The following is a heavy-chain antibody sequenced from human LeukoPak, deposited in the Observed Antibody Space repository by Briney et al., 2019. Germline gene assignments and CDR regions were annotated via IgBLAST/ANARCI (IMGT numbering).Heavy chain of an antibody. CDR3: AKYSQLLSGYYFDF. D-gene: IGHD2-2*01. V-gene: IGHV3-7*03. CDR2: IKQDGSEK. J-gene: IGHJ4*02. Sequence: PGGSLRLSCAASGFTFSTYWMSWVRQVPGKGLERVANIKQDGSEKYYVDSVKGRFTISRDNAENSLYLQMNSLRAEDTAKYYCAKYSQLLSGYYFDFWGQGTLVTVSS. CDR1: GFTFSTYW.